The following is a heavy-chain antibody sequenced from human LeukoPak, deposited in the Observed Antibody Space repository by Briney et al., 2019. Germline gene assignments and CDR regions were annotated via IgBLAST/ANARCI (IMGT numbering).Heavy chain of an antibody. CDR2: INHSGTT. Sequence: SETLSLTCAVYGGTFSGYYWSWIRQPPGKGLEWIGEINHSGTTNYNASLKSRVSISIDTSKNQFSLKVRSVTAADTGVHYCASSRRYSSSLWYYYMDVWGKGTTVTVSS. V-gene: IGHV4-34*01. CDR1: GGTFSGYY. CDR3: ASSRRYSSSLWYYYMDV. J-gene: IGHJ6*03. D-gene: IGHD6-13*01.